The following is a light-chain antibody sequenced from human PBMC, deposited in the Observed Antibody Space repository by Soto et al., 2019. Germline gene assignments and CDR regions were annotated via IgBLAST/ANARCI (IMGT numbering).Light chain of an antibody. CDR3: CSCAGSSTCSVV. CDR1: SSDVGSYNL. V-gene: IGLV2-23*01. J-gene: IGLJ2*01. Sequence: QSALTQPASVSGSPGQSITISCTGTSSDVGSYNLVSWYQQHPGKAPKLMIYEGSKRPSGVCNRFSGSKSGNTASLTISGFQAEDESDYYCCSCAGSSTCSVVFGGGTKLTVL. CDR2: EGS.